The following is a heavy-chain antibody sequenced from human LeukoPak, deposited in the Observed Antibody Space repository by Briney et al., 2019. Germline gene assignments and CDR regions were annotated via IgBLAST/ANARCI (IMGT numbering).Heavy chain of an antibody. V-gene: IGHV3-23*01. Sequence: GGSLRLSCVASGSTFSNYLMNWVRQAPGKGLEWVSGISRSGSSIYYADSVKGRFTISRDNSKNTLYLQMNRLRVEDTAVYYCAMALDYWGQGTLVTVSS. J-gene: IGHJ4*02. CDR2: ISRSGSSI. CDR3: AMALDY. CDR1: GSTFSNYL.